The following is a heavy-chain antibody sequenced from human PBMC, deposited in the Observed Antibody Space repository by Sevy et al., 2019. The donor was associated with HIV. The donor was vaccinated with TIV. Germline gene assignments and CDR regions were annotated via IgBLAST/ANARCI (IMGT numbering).Heavy chain of an antibody. CDR2: ISGSGGST. CDR3: SKAIRMTTVTAFDY. CDR1: GFTFSSYA. D-gene: IGHD4-17*01. Sequence: GGYLRLSCAASGFTFSSYAMSWVRQAPGKGLERVSAISGSGGSTYYADSVKGRFTISRDNSKNTLYLQMNSLRAEDTAVYYCSKAIRMTTVTAFDYWGQGTLVTVSS. J-gene: IGHJ4*02. V-gene: IGHV3-23*01.